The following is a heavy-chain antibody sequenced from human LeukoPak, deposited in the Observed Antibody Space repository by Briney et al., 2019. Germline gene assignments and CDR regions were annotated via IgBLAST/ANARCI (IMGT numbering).Heavy chain of an antibody. V-gene: IGHV3-23*01. CDR1: GFTFSSHG. CDR2: ISGSGDNT. D-gene: IGHD5-24*01. Sequence: GGSLRLSCAASGFTFSSHGMSWVRQAPGKGLEWVSTISGSGDNTYYADSVKGRFAMSRDNAKNTLYLQMNSLRAEDTAVYYCARVTGGYNLVDYWGQGTLVTVSS. J-gene: IGHJ4*02. CDR3: ARVTGGYNLVDY.